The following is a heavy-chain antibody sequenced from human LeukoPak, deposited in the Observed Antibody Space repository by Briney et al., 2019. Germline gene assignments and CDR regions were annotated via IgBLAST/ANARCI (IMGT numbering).Heavy chain of an antibody. V-gene: IGHV4-34*01. CDR3: ARGYGSGFAY. D-gene: IGHD3-10*01. Sequence: PSETLSLTCAVYGGSFSGYYWSWIRQSPGKELEWIGEINQSGSTNHNPSLKSRVTISVDTSKNQFSLKVSSVTAADTAVYYCARGYGSGFAYWGQGTLVTVSS. CDR2: INQSGST. CDR1: GGSFSGYY. J-gene: IGHJ4*02.